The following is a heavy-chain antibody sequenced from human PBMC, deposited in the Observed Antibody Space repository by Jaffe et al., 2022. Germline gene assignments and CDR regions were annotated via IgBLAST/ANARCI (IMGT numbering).Heavy chain of an antibody. CDR2: IYHSGST. J-gene: IGHJ4*02. Sequence: QVQLQESGPGLVKPSETLSLTCAVSGYSISSGYYWGWIRQPPGKGLEWIGSIYHSGSTYYNPSLKSRVTISVDTSKNQFSLKLSSVTAADTAVYYCARAIVATPPDYWGQGTLVTVSS. CDR1: GYSISSGYY. V-gene: IGHV4-38-2*01. CDR3: ARAIVATPPDY. D-gene: IGHD5-12*01.